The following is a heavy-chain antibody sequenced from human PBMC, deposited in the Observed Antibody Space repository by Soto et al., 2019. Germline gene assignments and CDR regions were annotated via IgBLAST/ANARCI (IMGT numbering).Heavy chain of an antibody. CDR3: ARGRKDDYGDPGDFDY. Sequence: EVQLVESGGGLVQPGGSVRLSCAASGFTFSSYGMHWVRQAPGKGLEYVSAITGNGGSTYYANSVKGRFTISRDNSKNTLYLQMGSLRAADMAVYYCARGRKDDYGDPGDFDYWGQGTLVTVSS. V-gene: IGHV3-64*01. CDR1: GFTFSSYG. CDR2: ITGNGGST. J-gene: IGHJ4*02. D-gene: IGHD4-17*01.